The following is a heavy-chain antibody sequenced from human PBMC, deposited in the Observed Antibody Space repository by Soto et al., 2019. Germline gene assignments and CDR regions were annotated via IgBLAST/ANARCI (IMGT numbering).Heavy chain of an antibody. V-gene: IGHV3-30-3*01. J-gene: IGHJ3*02. CDR2: ISYDGSNK. CDR3: ARATSGWYKDAFDI. CDR1: GFTFSSYA. D-gene: IGHD6-19*01. Sequence: GGSLRLSCAASGFTFSSYAMHWVRQAPGKGLEWVAVISYDGSNKYYADSVKGRFTISRDNSKNTLYLQMNSLRAEDTAVHYCARATSGWYKDAFDIWGQGTMVTVSS.